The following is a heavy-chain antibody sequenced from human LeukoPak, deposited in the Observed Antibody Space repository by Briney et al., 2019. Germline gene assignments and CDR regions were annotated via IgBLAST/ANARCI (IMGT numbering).Heavy chain of an antibody. CDR3: ARDRRDSSGKFPNDVFDI. J-gene: IGHJ3*02. CDR1: RFTFSTYW. Sequence: GGSLRLSCAASRFTFSTYWMAWVRQAPGKGLEWVANINQDESEIYYLDSVKGRFTISRDNAKNSLYLQMNSPRAEDTAVYYCARDRRDSSGKFPNDVFDIWGQGTMVTVSS. D-gene: IGHD3-22*01. V-gene: IGHV3-7*01. CDR2: INQDESEI.